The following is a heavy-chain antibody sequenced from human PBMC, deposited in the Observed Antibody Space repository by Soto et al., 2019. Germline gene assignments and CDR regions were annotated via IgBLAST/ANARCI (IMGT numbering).Heavy chain of an antibody. D-gene: IGHD1-26*01. Sequence: GGSLRLSCAGSGFTFSNFWMHWVRQAPGKGLVWVARINTDGSVTSHADSVKGRFTISRDNAKSTLYLQMTSLREEDSAIYYCARQTGLGATNYWGRGTLVTVSS. CDR1: GFTFSNFW. V-gene: IGHV3-74*01. CDR3: ARQTGLGATNY. J-gene: IGHJ4*02. CDR2: INTDGSVT.